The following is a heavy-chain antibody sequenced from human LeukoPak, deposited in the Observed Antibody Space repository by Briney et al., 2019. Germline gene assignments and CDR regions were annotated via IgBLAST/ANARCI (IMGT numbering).Heavy chain of an antibody. J-gene: IGHJ4*02. D-gene: IGHD6-19*01. V-gene: IGHV4-59*01. CDR2: IYYSGST. CDR1: GGSISSYY. CDR3: ARAVGWEYYFDY. Sequence: SETLSLTCTVSGGSISSYYWSWIRQPPGKGLEWIGYIYYSGSTNYNPSLKSRVTISVDTSKNQFSLKLSSVTAADTAVYYCARAVGWEYYFDYWGQGTLVTGSS.